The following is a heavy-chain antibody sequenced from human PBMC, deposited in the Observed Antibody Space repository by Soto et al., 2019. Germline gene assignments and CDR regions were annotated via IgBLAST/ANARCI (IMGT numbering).Heavy chain of an antibody. CDR1: GGSISSYY. CDR3: ARAYGGYADY. D-gene: IGHD5-12*01. Sequence: PSETLSLTCTVSGGSISSYYWSWIRQPPGKGLEWIGYIYYSGSTSYNPSLKSRVTISVDTSKNQFSLKLSFVTAADTAVFYCARAYGGYADYWGQGALVTVSS. V-gene: IGHV4-59*01. J-gene: IGHJ4*02. CDR2: IYYSGST.